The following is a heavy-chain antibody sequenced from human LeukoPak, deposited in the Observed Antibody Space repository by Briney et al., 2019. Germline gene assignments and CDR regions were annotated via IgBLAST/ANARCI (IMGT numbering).Heavy chain of an antibody. Sequence: GSLRLSCAASGFTFSSYGMHWVRQPPGKGLEWIGEIYHSGSTNYNPSLKSRVTISVDKSKNQFSLKLSSVTAADTAVYYCARDCQVKLPYAFDIWGQGTMVTVSS. J-gene: IGHJ3*02. V-gene: IGHV4-4*02. CDR3: ARDCQVKLPYAFDI. CDR1: GFTFSSYG. D-gene: IGHD2-15*01. CDR2: IYHSGST.